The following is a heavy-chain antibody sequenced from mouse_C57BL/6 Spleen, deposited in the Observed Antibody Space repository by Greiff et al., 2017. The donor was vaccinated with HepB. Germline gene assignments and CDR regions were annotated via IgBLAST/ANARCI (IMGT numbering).Heavy chain of an antibody. CDR3: ASSFYDGYRAY. J-gene: IGHJ3*01. D-gene: IGHD2-3*01. V-gene: IGHV14-2*01. CDR1: GFNIKDYY. CDR2: IDPEDGET. Sequence: EVQLQQSGAELVTPGASVKLSCTASGFNIKDYYMHWVKQRTEQGLEWIGRIDPEDGETKYAPKFQGKATKTADTSSNTADLQLSSLTSEDTAVYYCASSFYDGYRAYWGQGTLVTVSA.